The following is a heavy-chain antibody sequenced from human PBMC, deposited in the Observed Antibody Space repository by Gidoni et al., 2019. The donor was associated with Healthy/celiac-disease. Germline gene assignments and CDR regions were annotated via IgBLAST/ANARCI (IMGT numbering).Heavy chain of an antibody. CDR3: ARGGNGVHFDP. CDR2: IYHSVRT. Sequence: QLQLQESGSGLVKPSPTLSLTCAVSGGSISSGGYYWSWIRQPPGKGLEWIGYIYHSVRTYYNPSLKSRVTISVDRSKNQFSLKLSSVTAADTAVYYCARGGNGVHFDPWGQGTLVTVSS. V-gene: IGHV4-30-2*01. J-gene: IGHJ5*02. CDR1: GGSISSGGYY. D-gene: IGHD2-8*01.